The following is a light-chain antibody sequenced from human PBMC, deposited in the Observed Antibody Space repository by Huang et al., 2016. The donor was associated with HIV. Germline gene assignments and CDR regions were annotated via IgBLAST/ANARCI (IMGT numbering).Light chain of an antibody. J-gene: IGKJ4*01. CDR3: QQYDDWRLT. Sequence: ATLSCRASQSLNSALAWYRQAPGQAPRLLIYGASTRATGIPARFSGSGFLTEFTLTISRLESEDFALYYCQQYDDWRLTFGGGTKVEI. CDR1: QSLNSA. CDR2: GAS. V-gene: IGKV3-15*01.